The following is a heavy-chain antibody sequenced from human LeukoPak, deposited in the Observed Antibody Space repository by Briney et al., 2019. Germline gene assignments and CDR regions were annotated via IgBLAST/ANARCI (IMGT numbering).Heavy chain of an antibody. V-gene: IGHV4-31*03. CDR2: IYYSGST. D-gene: IGHD2-2*01. J-gene: IGHJ5*02. CDR1: GGSISGGGYY. Sequence: SETLSLTCTVSGGSISGGGYYWSWIRQHPGKGLEWIGYIYYSGSTHYNPSLKSRVTISVDTSKNQFSLKLSSVTAADTAVYYCARVCDVVVPAAYWFDPWGQGTLVTVSS. CDR3: ARVCDVVVPAAYWFDP.